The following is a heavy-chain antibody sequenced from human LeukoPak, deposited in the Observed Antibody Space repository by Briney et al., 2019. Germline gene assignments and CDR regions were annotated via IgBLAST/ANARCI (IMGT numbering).Heavy chain of an antibody. Sequence: GRSLRLSCAASGFTDNTNHMSWVRQAPGKGLEWVSIINNGDTTYYADSVKGRFTLSRDNSKNTLYLRVNSLRVEDTAVYYCTRSTAWSRWDYWGPGTLVTVSS. CDR1: GFTDNTNH. V-gene: IGHV3-66*01. CDR2: INNGDTT. J-gene: IGHJ4*02. D-gene: IGHD1-1*01. CDR3: TRSTAWSRWDY.